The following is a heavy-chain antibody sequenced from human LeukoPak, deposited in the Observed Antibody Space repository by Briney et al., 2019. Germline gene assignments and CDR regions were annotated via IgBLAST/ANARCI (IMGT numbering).Heavy chain of an antibody. Sequence: ASVKVSCKPSVYTFTSYDINWVRQATGHRLEGMRWMNPNSGNTGYAQKFQCRVTMTRNTSISTAYMELSSLRSEDSAVYCCARGYYDFWSGDYWGQGTLVTVSS. CDR2: MNPNSGNT. CDR1: VYTFTSYD. J-gene: IGHJ4*02. D-gene: IGHD3-3*01. V-gene: IGHV1-8*02. CDR3: ARGYYDFWSGDY.